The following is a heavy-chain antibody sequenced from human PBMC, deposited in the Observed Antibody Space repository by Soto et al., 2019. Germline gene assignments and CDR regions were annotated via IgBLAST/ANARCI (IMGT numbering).Heavy chain of an antibody. Sequence: QLQLQESGPGLVKPSETLSLTCTVSGDSISSSSYYWGWIRQPPGKGLEWIGSIYYSGSTYYNPSLKGRVTISVDTSKNQFSLKLSSVTAADTAVHYCARHSGSYYPYGMDVWGQGTTVTVSS. J-gene: IGHJ6*02. CDR3: ARHSGSYYPYGMDV. CDR2: IYYSGST. D-gene: IGHD1-26*01. CDR1: GDSISSSSYY. V-gene: IGHV4-39*01.